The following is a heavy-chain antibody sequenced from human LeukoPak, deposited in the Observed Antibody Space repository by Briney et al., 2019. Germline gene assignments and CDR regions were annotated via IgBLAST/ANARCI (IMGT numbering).Heavy chain of an antibody. J-gene: IGHJ5*01. CDR3: ARSRQASGLFNS. Sequence: SETLSLTCTVSGYAITSGGFSWNWFGQPPGKGLEWIGCIYDRGPAYYNPSLKSRFTISVDRPKNQFFLNVTSLTAADTAVYYCARSRQASGLFNSWGQGTLVVVSS. CDR2: IYDRGPA. D-gene: IGHD3-10*01. V-gene: IGHV4-30-2*01. CDR1: GYAITSGGFS.